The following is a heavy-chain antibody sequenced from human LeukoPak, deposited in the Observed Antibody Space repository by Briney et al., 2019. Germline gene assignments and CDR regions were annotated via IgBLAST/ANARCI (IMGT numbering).Heavy chain of an antibody. CDR3: ARPVGGGEAFDI. Sequence: PSETLSLTXTVSGGSISSSSYYWGWIRQPPGKRLEWIGSIYDSGSTYYTPSLKCRVTISVDTSKNQFSLKLSSVTAADTAVYYCARPVGGGEAFDIWGQGTMVTVSS. D-gene: IGHD1-26*01. CDR1: GGSISSSSYY. J-gene: IGHJ3*02. CDR2: IYDSGST. V-gene: IGHV4-39*01.